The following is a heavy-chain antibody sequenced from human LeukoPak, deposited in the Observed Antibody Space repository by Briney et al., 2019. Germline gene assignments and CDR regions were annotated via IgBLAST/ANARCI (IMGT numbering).Heavy chain of an antibody. CDR2: INHSGST. Sequence: SETLSLTCAVYGGSFSGYYGSWIRQPPGKGLEWIGEINHSGSTNYNPSLKSRVTISVDTSKNQFSLKLSSVTAADTAVYYCATAYCSSTSCITKKRYYFDYWGQGTLVTVSS. D-gene: IGHD2-2*01. CDR1: GGSFSGYY. J-gene: IGHJ4*02. CDR3: ATAYCSSTSCITKKRYYFDY. V-gene: IGHV4-34*01.